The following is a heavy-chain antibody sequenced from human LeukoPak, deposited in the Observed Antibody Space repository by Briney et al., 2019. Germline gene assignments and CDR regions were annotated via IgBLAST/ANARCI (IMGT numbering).Heavy chain of an antibody. V-gene: IGHV3-48*03. CDR2: ISSSGSTI. CDR3: ARWSSGGSYSRVN. D-gene: IGHD3-16*01. Sequence: SCKASGGTFSSYAISWVRQAPGKGLEWVSYISSSGSTIYYADSVKGRFTISRDNAKNSLYLQMNSLRAEDTAVYYCARWSSGGSYSRVNWGQGTLVTVSS. J-gene: IGHJ4*02. CDR1: GGTFSSYA.